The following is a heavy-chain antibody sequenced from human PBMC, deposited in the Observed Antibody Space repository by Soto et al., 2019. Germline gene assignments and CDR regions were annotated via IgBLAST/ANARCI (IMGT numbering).Heavy chain of an antibody. Sequence: GGSLRLSCAASGFTFSSYGMHWVRQAPGKGLEWVAVIWYDGSNKYYADSVKGRFTTSRDNSKNTLYLQMNSLRAEDTAVYYCAREMPSDSSGCNYWGQGTLVTVSS. V-gene: IGHV3-33*01. CDR1: GFTFSSYG. CDR3: AREMPSDSSGCNY. D-gene: IGHD6-19*01. J-gene: IGHJ4*02. CDR2: IWYDGSNK.